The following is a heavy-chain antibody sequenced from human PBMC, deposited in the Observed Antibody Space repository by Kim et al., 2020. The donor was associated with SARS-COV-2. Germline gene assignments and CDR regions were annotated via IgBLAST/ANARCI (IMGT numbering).Heavy chain of an antibody. Sequence: TYYNPSLKSRVTISVDTSKNQFSLKLSSVTAADTAVYYCARGGSGSYYGYWGQGTLVTVSS. V-gene: IGHV4-31*02. J-gene: IGHJ4*02. D-gene: IGHD3-10*01. CDR3: ARGGSGSYYGY. CDR2: T.